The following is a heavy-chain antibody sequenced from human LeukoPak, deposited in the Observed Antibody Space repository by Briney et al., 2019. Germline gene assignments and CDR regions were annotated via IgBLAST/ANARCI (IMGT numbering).Heavy chain of an antibody. CDR2: ISYDGSNK. CDR3: AKDDIAAAAFDY. D-gene: IGHD6-13*01. V-gene: IGHV3-30*18. J-gene: IGHJ4*02. Sequence: GGSLRLSCAASGLTFNSYGMHWVRQAPGKGLEWVAVISYDGSNKYYADSVKGRFTISRDNSKNTLYLQMNSLRAEDTAVYYCAKDDIAAAAFDYWGQGTLVTVSS. CDR1: GLTFNSYG.